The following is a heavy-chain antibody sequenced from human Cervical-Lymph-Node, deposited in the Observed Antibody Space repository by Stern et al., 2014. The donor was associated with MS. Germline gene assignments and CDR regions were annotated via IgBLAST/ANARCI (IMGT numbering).Heavy chain of an antibody. CDR1: GGSINTSC. CDR3: ANLRPNWFDP. V-gene: IGHV4-59*01. Sequence: VQLVESGPGLVNPSETLSLRCTVSGGSINTSCWSWIRQPPGKGLECIGYISYNGSTNYNPSLKSPLTISIDTSKNQFSLKLTSVTAADTAVYFCANLRPNWFDPWGQGTLVTVSS. D-gene: IGHD6-6*01. J-gene: IGHJ5*02. CDR2: ISYNGST.